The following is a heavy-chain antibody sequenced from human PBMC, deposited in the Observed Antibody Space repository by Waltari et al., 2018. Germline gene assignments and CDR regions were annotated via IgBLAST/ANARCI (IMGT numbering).Heavy chain of an antibody. J-gene: IGHJ4*02. V-gene: IGHV4-34*01. CDR2: IHPSGST. D-gene: IGHD1-20*01. CDR3: ARGLDNAKTGY. CDR1: GGSFSGYY. Sequence: QVQLQQWGAGLLKSSETLSLTCAVHGGSFSGYYGSWIRQPPGKELEWIGEIHPSGSTDYKASLQSRVTIMLDTSKNHLSLKLTSVTAADTAVYYCARGLDNAKTGYWGQGTLVTVSS.